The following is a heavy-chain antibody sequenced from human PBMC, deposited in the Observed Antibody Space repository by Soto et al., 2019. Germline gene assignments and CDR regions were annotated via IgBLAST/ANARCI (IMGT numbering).Heavy chain of an antibody. V-gene: IGHV2-5*02. CDR1: GFSLSTGGVG. Sequence: QITLKESGPTLVKPTQTLTLTCTFSGFSLSTGGVGVGWIRQPPGKALEWLALIYWDDDKRYSPSLKSRLTITKDTSKNQVVLTMTNMDPVDTATYSCAPRLYSGAWPWASGVFDYWGQGTLVTVSS. CDR3: APRLYSGAWPWASGVFDY. D-gene: IGHD6-19*01. J-gene: IGHJ4*02. CDR2: IYWDDDK.